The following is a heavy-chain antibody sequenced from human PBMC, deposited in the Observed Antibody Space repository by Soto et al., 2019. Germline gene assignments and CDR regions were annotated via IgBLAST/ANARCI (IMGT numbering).Heavy chain of an antibody. CDR3: ARERAPILQDPHYGLDV. Sequence: QVQLVQSGAEVKKPGSSVKVSCKASGGTFRNYPITWVRQAPGQGLEWMGRVIPLLDMTNYAQTFQGRVTITADKSTSTSFMELSSLRSDDTAVYCARERAPILQDPHYGLDVW. D-gene: IGHD3-10*01. CDR1: GGTFRNYP. CDR2: VIPLLDMT. V-gene: IGHV1-69*04. J-gene: IGHJ6*01.